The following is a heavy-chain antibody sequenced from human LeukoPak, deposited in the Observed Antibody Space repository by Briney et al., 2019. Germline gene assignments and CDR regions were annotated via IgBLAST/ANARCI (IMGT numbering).Heavy chain of an antibody. Sequence: ASETLSLTCAVSGYSISSSNWWGWIRQPPGKGLEWIGYIYYSGSTYYNPSLKSRVTTSVDTSKNQFSLKLSSVTAVDTAVYYCARISSTSSIDYWGQGTLVTVSS. V-gene: IGHV4-28*01. D-gene: IGHD2-2*01. CDR2: IYYSGST. J-gene: IGHJ4*02. CDR1: GYSISSSNW. CDR3: ARISSTSSIDY.